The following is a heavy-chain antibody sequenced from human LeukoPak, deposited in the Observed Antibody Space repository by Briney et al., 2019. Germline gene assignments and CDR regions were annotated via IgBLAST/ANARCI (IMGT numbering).Heavy chain of an antibody. CDR3: ARLSGGNFDY. CDR1: GDSVSSNGAA. Sequence: SQTLSLTCAISGDSVSSNGAAWNWIRQSPSRGLEWLGRTYYRSKCYDDYALSVKSRITINPDTSKNQFSLHLNSVTPEDTAVYYCARLSGGNFDYWGQGTLVTVSS. V-gene: IGHV6-1*01. D-gene: IGHD2-8*02. CDR2: TYYRSKCYD. J-gene: IGHJ4*02.